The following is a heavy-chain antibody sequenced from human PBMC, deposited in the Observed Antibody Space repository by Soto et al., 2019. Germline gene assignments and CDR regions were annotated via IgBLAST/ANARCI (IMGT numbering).Heavy chain of an antibody. CDR3: ARSSPYCSSTSCYYPREFDY. CDR1: GFTFSSYD. D-gene: IGHD2-2*01. V-gene: IGHV3-13*05. CDR2: IGTAGDP. J-gene: IGHJ4*02. Sequence: EVQLVESGGGLVQPGGSLRLSCAASGFTFSSYDMHWVRQATGKGLEWVSAIGTAGDPYYPGSVKGRFTISRENAKNSLYLQMNSLRAGDTAVYYCARSSPYCSSTSCYYPREFDYWGQGTLVTVSS.